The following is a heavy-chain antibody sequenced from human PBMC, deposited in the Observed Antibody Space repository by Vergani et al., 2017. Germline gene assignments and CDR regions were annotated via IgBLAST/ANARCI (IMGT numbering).Heavy chain of an antibody. V-gene: IGHV4-61*02. Sequence: QVQLQESGPGLVKPSKTLSLTCTVSGASISSGSYYWSWFRQPAGKRLEWIGRFYTGGGINYNPSLKSRVTISVDTSKNQFSLHLSSVTAADTAVYYCARDPLYSNTWLFLLLVVDVWGQGTTVTVSS. J-gene: IGHJ6*02. CDR2: FYTGGGI. CDR1: GASISSGSYY. D-gene: IGHD6-13*01. CDR3: ARDPLYSNTWLFLLLVVDV.